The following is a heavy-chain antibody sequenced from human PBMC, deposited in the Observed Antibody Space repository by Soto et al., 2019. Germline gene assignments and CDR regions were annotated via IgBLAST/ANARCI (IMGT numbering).Heavy chain of an antibody. CDR3: ARLGRTYYYDSSGTTAFDI. CDR2: INPSGGST. Sequence: ASVKVSCKASGYTFTSYYMHWVRQAPGQGLEWMGIINPSGGSTSYAQKFQGRVTMTRDTSTSTVYMELSSLRSEDTAVYYCARLGRTYYYDSSGTTAFDIWGQGXMVTV. V-gene: IGHV1-46*01. D-gene: IGHD3-22*01. CDR1: GYTFTSYY. J-gene: IGHJ3*02.